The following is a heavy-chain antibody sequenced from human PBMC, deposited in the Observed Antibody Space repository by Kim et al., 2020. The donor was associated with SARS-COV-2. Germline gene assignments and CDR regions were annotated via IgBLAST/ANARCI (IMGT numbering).Heavy chain of an antibody. D-gene: IGHD3-3*01. CDR3: AKGHYDFWSGYYFNPPSYGMDV. CDR2: ISYDGSNK. Sequence: GGSLRLSCAASGFTFSSYGMHWVRQAPGKGLEWVAVISYDGSNKYYADSVKGRFTISRDNSKNTLYLQMNSLRAEDTAVYYCAKGHYDFWSGYYFNPPSYGMDVWGQGTTVTVSS. CDR1: GFTFSSYG. V-gene: IGHV3-30*18. J-gene: IGHJ6*02.